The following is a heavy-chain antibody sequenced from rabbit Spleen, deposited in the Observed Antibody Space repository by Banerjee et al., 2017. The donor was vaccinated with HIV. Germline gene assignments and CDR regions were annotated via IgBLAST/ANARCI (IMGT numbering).Heavy chain of an antibody. CDR3: ARSDGGGGYSWSFNL. V-gene: IGHV1S40*01. CDR2: IYTGSSGST. D-gene: IGHD7-1*01. J-gene: IGHJ4*01. CDR1: GFSFSSSHY. Sequence: QSLEESGGDLVQPEGSLTLTCTASGFSFSSSHYMCWVRQAPGKGLEWIGCIYTGSSGSTHYASWAKGRFTISKASSTTVTLQMTSLTAADTATYFCARSDGGGGYSWSFNLWGPGTLVTVS.